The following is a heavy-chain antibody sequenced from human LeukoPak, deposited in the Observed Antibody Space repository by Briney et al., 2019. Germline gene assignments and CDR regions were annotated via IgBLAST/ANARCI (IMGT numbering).Heavy chain of an antibody. V-gene: IGHV3-73*01. J-gene: IGHJ4*02. CDR3: TRHGGNYYDSSGYYPG. CDR2: IRSKANSYAT. CDR1: GFTFSGSA. Sequence: GGSLKLSCAASGFTFSGSAMHWVRQASGKGLEWVGRIRSKANSYATAYAASVKGRFTISRDDSKNTAYLQMNSLKTEDTAVYYCTRHGGNYYDSSGYYPGWGQGTLVTVSS. D-gene: IGHD3-22*01.